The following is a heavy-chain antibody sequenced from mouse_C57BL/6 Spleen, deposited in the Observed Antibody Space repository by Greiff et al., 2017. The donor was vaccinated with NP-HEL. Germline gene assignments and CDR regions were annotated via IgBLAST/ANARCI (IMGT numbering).Heavy chain of an antibody. V-gene: IGHV1-81*01. CDR3: ARYGYDSRRAWFAY. Sequence: VQLQESGAELARPGASVKLSCKASGYTFTSYGISWVKQRTGQGLEWIGEIYPRSGNTYYNEKFKGKATLTADKSSSTAYMELRSLTSEDSAVYFCARYGYDSRRAWFAYWGQGTLVTVSA. CDR1: GYTFTSYG. D-gene: IGHD1-2*01. J-gene: IGHJ3*01. CDR2: IYPRSGNT.